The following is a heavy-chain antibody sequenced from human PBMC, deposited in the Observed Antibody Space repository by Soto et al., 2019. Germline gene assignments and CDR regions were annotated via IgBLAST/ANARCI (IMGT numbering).Heavy chain of an antibody. Sequence: QLQLQESGPGLVKPSETLSLTCTVSGGSVSSGGSYWSWIRQPPGKGLEGIGYIYYTGSTTYSPSLMSRVTKSVDTSKNQFSLKLSSVTAADTAVYYCARDRTIMGYYGMDVWGQGTTVSVSS. CDR2: IYYTGST. V-gene: IGHV4-61*08. CDR3: ARDRTIMGYYGMDV. D-gene: IGHD3-3*01. J-gene: IGHJ6*02. CDR1: GGSVSSGGSY.